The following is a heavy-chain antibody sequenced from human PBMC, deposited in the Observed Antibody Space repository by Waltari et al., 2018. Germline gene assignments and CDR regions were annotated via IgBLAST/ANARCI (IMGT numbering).Heavy chain of an antibody. CDR3: ARDALPGYSSSWYGRDAFDI. CDR1: GFTFSSYS. Sequence: EVQLVESGGGLVKPGGSLRLSCAASGFTFSSYSMNWVRQAPGKGLEWVSSISSSSSYIYYADSVKGRFTISRDNAKNSLYLQMNSLRAEDTAVYYCARDALPGYSSSWYGRDAFDIWGQGTMVTVSS. V-gene: IGHV3-21*01. D-gene: IGHD6-13*01. J-gene: IGHJ3*02. CDR2: ISSSSSYI.